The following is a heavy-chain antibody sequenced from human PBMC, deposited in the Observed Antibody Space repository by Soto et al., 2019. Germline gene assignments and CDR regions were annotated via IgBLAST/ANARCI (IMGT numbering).Heavy chain of an antibody. Sequence: GGSLRLSCAASGFTFSSYAMSWVRQAPGKGLEWVSAISGSGGSTYYADSVKGRFTISRDNSKNTLYLQMNSLRAEDTAVYYCAKDGAGSDSSGYYDYWGQGTLVTVSS. D-gene: IGHD3-22*01. J-gene: IGHJ4*02. CDR2: ISGSGGST. CDR1: GFTFSSYA. V-gene: IGHV3-23*01. CDR3: AKDGAGSDSSGYYDY.